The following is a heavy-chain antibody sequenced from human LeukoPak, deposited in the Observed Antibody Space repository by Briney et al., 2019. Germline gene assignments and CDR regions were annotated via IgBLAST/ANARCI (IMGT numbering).Heavy chain of an antibody. D-gene: IGHD4-23*01. CDR1: GFTFDDYA. J-gene: IGHJ4*02. CDR2: ISWNSGSI. CDR3: AKEPSGGGFDY. V-gene: IGHV3-9*01. Sequence: GRSLRLSCAASGFTFDDYAMHWVRQAPGKGLEWVSGISWNSGSIGYADSVKGRFTISRDNAKNSLYLQMNSLRAEDTALYYCAKEPSGGGFDYWGQGTLVTVSS.